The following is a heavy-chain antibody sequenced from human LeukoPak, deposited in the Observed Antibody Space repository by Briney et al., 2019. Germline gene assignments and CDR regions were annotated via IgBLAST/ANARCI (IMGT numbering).Heavy chain of an antibody. J-gene: IGHJ4*02. CDR1: GLTFSSYG. D-gene: IGHD2-2*01. Sequence: PGGSLRLSCAASGLTFSSYGMHWVRQAPGKGLEWVAVISYDGSNKYYADSVKGRFTISRDNSKNTLYLQMNSLRAEDTAVYYCATEIRYCSSTSCQSYWGQGTLVTVSS. CDR2: ISYDGSNK. CDR3: ATEIRYCSSTSCQSY. V-gene: IGHV3-30*03.